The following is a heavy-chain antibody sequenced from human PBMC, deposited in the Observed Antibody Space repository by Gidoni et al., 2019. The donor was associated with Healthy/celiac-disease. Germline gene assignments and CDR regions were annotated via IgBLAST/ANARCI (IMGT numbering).Heavy chain of an antibody. V-gene: IGHV1-46*01. D-gene: IGHD3-22*01. CDR2: INPSGGST. CDR1: GYTFTSYY. Sequence: QVQLVQSGAEVKKPGASVKVSCKASGYTFTSYYMPWVRQAPGQGLEWMGIINPSGGSTSYAQKFQGRVTMTRDTSTSTVYMELSSLRSEDTAVYYCARNGGNYYDSSGYYSEDDAFDIWGQGTMVTVSS. CDR3: ARNGGNYYDSSGYYSEDDAFDI. J-gene: IGHJ3*02.